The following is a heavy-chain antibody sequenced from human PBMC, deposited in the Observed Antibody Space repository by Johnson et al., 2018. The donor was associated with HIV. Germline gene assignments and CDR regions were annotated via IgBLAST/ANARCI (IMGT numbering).Heavy chain of an antibody. CDR3: AKGGYSYGNAFDI. CDR1: GFTFSDYY. V-gene: IGHV3-23*04. J-gene: IGHJ3*02. D-gene: IGHD5-18*01. Sequence: VQLVESGGGLVQPGGSLRLPCAASGFTFSDYYMSWISQAPGKGLEWVSAISGSGGSTYYADSVKGRFTISRDNSKNTLYLQMNSLRAEDTAVYYCAKGGYSYGNAFDIWGQGTMVTVSS. CDR2: ISGSGGST.